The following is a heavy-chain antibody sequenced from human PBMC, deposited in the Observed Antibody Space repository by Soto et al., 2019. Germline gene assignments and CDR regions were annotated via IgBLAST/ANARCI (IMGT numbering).Heavy chain of an antibody. CDR2: ISGSGGNP. Sequence: EVQLLESGGGLVHPGGSLRLSCAASGFFFGRSAMNWVRQAPGKGLEWVSGISGSGGNPNYADSVKGRFTISRDNSKNTLFLQRSGLRSEATAVYYCVRGTAPLVSQLQWFDYWGQGTMVTVSS. D-gene: IGHD2-2*01. V-gene: IGHV3-23*01. CDR1: GFFFGRSA. J-gene: IGHJ4*02. CDR3: VRGTAPLVSQLQWFDY.